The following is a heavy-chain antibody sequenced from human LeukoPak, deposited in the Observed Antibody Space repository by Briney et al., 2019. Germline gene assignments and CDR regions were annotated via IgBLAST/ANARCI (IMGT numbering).Heavy chain of an antibody. CDR3: AKMVRYYDFWSGFLDLDY. CDR1: GFTFSNYA. V-gene: IGHV3-30*02. CDR2: IRYDGSNK. Sequence: GGSLRLSCAAPGFTFSNYAMHWVRQAPGKGLEWVAFIRYDGSNKYYADSVKGRFTISRDNSKNTLYLQMNALRAEDTALYYCAKMVRYYDFWSGFLDLDYWGQGALVTVSS. J-gene: IGHJ4*02. D-gene: IGHD3-3*01.